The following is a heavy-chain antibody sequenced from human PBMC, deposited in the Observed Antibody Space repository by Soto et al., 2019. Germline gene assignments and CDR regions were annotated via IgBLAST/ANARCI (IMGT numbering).Heavy chain of an antibody. V-gene: IGHV4-31*03. CDR1: GGSISRGGYY. Sequence: TLSLTATVSGGSISRGGYYWSWIRQHPGKGLEWIGYIYYSGSTYYNPSLKSRVTISVDTSKNQFSLKLSSVTAADTAVYYCARGGSGCSDCWGQGTLVTVSS. CDR3: ARGGSGCSDC. J-gene: IGHJ4*02. CDR2: IYYSGST. D-gene: IGHD3-10*01.